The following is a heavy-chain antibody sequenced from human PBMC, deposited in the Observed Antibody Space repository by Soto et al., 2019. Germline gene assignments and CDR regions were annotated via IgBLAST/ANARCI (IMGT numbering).Heavy chain of an antibody. CDR3: ARGDYYDSPTAFIDY. CDR2: INAGNGNT. D-gene: IGHD3-22*01. CDR1: GYAITTDT. V-gene: IGHV1-3*01. J-gene: IGHJ4*02. Sequence: GTSVKLSSEAPGYAITTDTMHWVSLAPGQRLEWMGWINAGNGNTKYSQKFQGRVTITRDTSASTAYMELSSLRSEDTAVYYCARGDYYDSPTAFIDYWGQGTLVTVSS.